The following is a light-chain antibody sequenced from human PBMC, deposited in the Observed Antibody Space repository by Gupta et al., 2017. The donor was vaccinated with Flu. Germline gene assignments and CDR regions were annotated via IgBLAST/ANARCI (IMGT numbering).Light chain of an antibody. CDR3: QQDNTYPT. J-gene: IGKJ1*01. Sequence: SPSALCASVGDRVTIACRASQTINGWLGWYQQKPGKAPKLLIYRASRLQSGVPSRFSGGGSGTEFTLTSNSLQPDDFAAYYCQQDNTYPTFGQGTKVEMK. CDR2: RAS. V-gene: IGKV1-5*03. CDR1: QTINGW.